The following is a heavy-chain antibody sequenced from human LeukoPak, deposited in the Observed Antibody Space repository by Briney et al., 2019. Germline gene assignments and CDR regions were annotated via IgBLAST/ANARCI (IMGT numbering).Heavy chain of an antibody. V-gene: IGHV3-48*01. CDR3: ARDDYYDSSGYYYLIY. D-gene: IGHD3-22*01. CDR1: GFTFSSYS. Sequence: GGSLRLSCAASGFTFSSYSMNWVRQAPGKGLEWVSYISSSSSTIYYADSVKGRFTISRDNAKNSLYLQMNSLRAEDTAVYYCARDDYYDSSGYYYLIYWGQGTLVTVSS. CDR2: ISSSSSTI. J-gene: IGHJ4*02.